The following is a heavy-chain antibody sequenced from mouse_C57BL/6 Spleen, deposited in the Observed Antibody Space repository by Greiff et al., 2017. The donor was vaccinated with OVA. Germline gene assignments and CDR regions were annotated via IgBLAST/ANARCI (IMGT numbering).Heavy chain of an antibody. CDR1: GFTFSDYG. V-gene: IGHV5-17*01. J-gene: IGHJ1*03. D-gene: IGHD1-1*01. CDR3: ASSSTVVAHWYFDV. Sequence: EVMLVESGRGLVKPGGSLKLSCAASGFTFSDYGMHWVRQAPEKGLEWVAYISSGSSTIYYADTVKGRFTISRDNAKNTLFLQMTSLRSEDTAMYYCASSSTVVAHWYFDVWGTGTTVTVSS. CDR2: ISSGSSTI.